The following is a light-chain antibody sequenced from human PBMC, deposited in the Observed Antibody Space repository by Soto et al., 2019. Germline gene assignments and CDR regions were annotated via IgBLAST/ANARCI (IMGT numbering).Light chain of an antibody. CDR2: GAS. Sequence: EIVMTQSPATLSVSPGERVTLSCRASQSVSSNLAWYQQKPGQAPRLLIYGASTRATGIPARFSGSGSGTECTLTIRNLQTEDFAVYYCQHYNNWPRTFGQGTKVEIK. CDR1: QSVSSN. CDR3: QHYNNWPRT. J-gene: IGKJ1*01. V-gene: IGKV3-15*01.